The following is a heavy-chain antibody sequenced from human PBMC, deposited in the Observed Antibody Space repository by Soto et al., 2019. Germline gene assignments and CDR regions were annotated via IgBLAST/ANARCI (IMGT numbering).Heavy chain of an antibody. D-gene: IGHD3-22*01. V-gene: IGHV1-3*01. CDR3: ARYLRRITMRVEPTCX. CDR1: GYTFTSYA. Sequence: VSVKVSCKASGYTFTSYAMHWVRQAPGQRLEWRGWSNAFNGNTKYSQKFQGRVTITRDTSASTAYMELSSLSSQDTAVYYCARYLRRITMRVEPTCXWGQVTLVTVSX. CDR2: SNAFNGNT. J-gene: IGHJ4*02.